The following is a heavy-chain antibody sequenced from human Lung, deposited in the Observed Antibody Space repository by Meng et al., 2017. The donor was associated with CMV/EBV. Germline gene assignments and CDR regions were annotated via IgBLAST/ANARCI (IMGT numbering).Heavy chain of an antibody. D-gene: IGHD6-19*01. V-gene: IGHV1-2*06. CDR1: GYSFSGFY. Sequence: VQLVQSGAEVKRPGASVKISCQASGYSFSGFYLNWARQAPGHGLEWLGRVNPISDDTHLAQKFEGRITVTRGATINTAFMELTRLRPDDTAVYYCAKSSDNGWSSWGPGTLLTVSS. J-gene: IGHJ4*01. CDR3: AKSSDNGWSS. CDR2: VNPISDDT.